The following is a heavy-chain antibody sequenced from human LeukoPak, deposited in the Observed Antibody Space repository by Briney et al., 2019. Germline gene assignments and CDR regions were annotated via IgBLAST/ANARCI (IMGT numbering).Heavy chain of an antibody. CDR1: GYTFTSYG. D-gene: IGHD3-10*01. CDR2: TSAYNGNT. CDR3: ARRPPAAYYYGSGSKYGMDV. J-gene: IGHJ6*02. V-gene: IGHV1-18*01. Sequence: ASVKVSCKASGYTFTSYGISWVRQAPGQGLEWMGWTSAYNGNTNYAQKLQGRVTMTRNTSISTAYMELSSLRSEDTAVYYCARRPPAAYYYGSGSKYGMDVWGQGTTVTVSS.